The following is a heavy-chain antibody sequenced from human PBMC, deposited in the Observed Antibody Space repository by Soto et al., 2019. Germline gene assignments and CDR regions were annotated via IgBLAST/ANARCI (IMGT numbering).Heavy chain of an antibody. J-gene: IGHJ4*02. CDR3: ARGAVVNFDS. Sequence: QLQLQESGSGLVKPSQTLSLTCAVSGGSISSGVSSWTWIRQPPGKGLEWLGYIYHSGSTYYSPSLKSRVPISVDRSKNQFSLTLTSVTAADTAVYYCARGAVVNFDSWGQGTLVTVSS. CDR1: GGSISSGVSS. CDR2: IYHSGST. V-gene: IGHV4-30-2*01. D-gene: IGHD3-22*01.